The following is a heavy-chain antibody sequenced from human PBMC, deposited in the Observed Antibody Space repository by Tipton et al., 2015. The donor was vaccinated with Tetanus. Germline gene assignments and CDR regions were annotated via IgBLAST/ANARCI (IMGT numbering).Heavy chain of an antibody. J-gene: IGHJ6*02. CDR2: ISYDGSNK. Sequence: SLRLSCAASGFTFSSYGMHWVRQAPGKGLEWVAVISYDGSNKYYADSVKGRFTISRDNSKNTLYLQMNSLRAEDTAVYYCARDLFQAYYDFWSGPNNYYYYYGMDVWGQGTTVTVSS. V-gene: IGHV3-30*03. D-gene: IGHD3-3*01. CDR1: GFTFSSYG. CDR3: ARDLFQAYYDFWSGPNNYYYYYGMDV.